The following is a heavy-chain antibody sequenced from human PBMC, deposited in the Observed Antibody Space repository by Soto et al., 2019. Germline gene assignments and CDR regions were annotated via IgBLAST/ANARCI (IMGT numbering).Heavy chain of an antibody. CDR1: GFTFSSYG. J-gene: IGHJ5*02. CDR2: ISYDGSNK. CDR3: AKVPGAGLYIAPEGLS. D-gene: IGHD3-3*01. V-gene: IGHV3-30*18. Sequence: GGSLRLSCAASGFTFSSYGMHWVRQAPGKGLEWVAVISYDGSNKYYADSVKGRFTISRDNSKNTLYLQMNSLRAEDTAVYYCAKVPGAGLYIAPEGLSWGQGTLVTVSS.